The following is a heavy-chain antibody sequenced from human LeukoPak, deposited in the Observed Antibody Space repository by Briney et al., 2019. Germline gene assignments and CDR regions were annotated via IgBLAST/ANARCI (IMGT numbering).Heavy chain of an antibody. CDR1: GYSISSGYY. Sequence: SETLSLTCTVSGYSISSGYYWGWIRQPPGKGLEWIGSIYHSGSTYYNPSLKSRVTISVDTSKNQFSLKLSSVTAADTAVYYCARSSTRGDFLRRAFDIWGQGTMVTVSS. J-gene: IGHJ3*02. CDR2: IYHSGST. D-gene: IGHD2-8*02. V-gene: IGHV4-38-2*02. CDR3: ARSSTRGDFLRRAFDI.